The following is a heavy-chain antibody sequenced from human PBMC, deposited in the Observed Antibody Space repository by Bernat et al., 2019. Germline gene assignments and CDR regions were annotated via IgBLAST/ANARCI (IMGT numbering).Heavy chain of an antibody. V-gene: IGHV1-69*04. CDR1: GGTFSSYA. J-gene: IGHJ4*02. CDR3: ARELDDSSGYRFDY. D-gene: IGHD3-22*01. CDR2: IIPILGIA. Sequence: QVQLVQSGAEVKKPGSSVKVSCKASGGTFSSYAISWVRQAPGQGLEWMGRIIPILGIANYAQKSQGRVTITADKSTSTAYMELSSLRSEDTAVYYCARELDDSSGYRFDYWGQGTLVTVSS.